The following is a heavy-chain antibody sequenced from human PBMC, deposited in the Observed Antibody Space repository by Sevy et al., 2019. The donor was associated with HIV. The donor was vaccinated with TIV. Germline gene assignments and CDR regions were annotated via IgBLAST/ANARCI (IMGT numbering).Heavy chain of an antibody. V-gene: IGHV3-23*01. CDR3: AKEKVSYYYDSSGYYDY. CDR2: ISGSGGST. CDR1: GFTFSSYA. Sequence: GGSLRLSCAASGFTFSSYAMSWVRQAPGKGLEWVSAISGSGGSTYYADSVKGRFTISRDNSKNTLYLQMNSLRAEDTAVYYWAKEKVSYYYDSSGYYDYWGQGTLVTVSS. D-gene: IGHD3-22*01. J-gene: IGHJ4*02.